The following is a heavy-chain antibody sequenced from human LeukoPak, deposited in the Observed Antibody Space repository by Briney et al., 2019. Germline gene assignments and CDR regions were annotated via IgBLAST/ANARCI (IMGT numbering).Heavy chain of an antibody. CDR2: MNPITGNT. J-gene: IGHJ4*02. D-gene: IGHD3-3*01. CDR3: ARGQSGRRFLADY. V-gene: IGHV1-8*01. Sequence: ASVNVSCKASGYTFSSYDINWVRQATGQGLEWMGWMNPITGNTGHPQKFQGRVTMTRDSSINTAYMDLTNLRSDDTAVYYCARGQSGRRFLADYWGQGTLVTVSS. CDR1: GYTFSSYD.